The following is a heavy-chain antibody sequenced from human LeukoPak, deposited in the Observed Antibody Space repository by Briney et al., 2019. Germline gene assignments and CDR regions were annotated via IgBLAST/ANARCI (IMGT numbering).Heavy chain of an antibody. D-gene: IGHD5-12*01. CDR1: GGSISSYD. V-gene: IGHV4-4*07. CDR3: ARGMAAAYDYNWFDS. Sequence: SETLSLTCTVSGGSISSYDWSWIRQPAGKGPEWIGRIYASANTRYNPSLKSRLTMSVDTSKNQFSLKLSSVTAADTAIYFCARGMAAAYDYNWFDSWGQGTLVTVSS. CDR2: IYASANT. J-gene: IGHJ5*01.